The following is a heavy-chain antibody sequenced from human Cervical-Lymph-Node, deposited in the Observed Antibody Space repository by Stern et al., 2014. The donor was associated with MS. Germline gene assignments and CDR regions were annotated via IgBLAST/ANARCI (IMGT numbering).Heavy chain of an antibody. CDR1: GLTFSNYG. D-gene: IGHD1-14*01. CDR3: ATITPVDY. Sequence: VQLVDSGGDVVQPGKSLRLSGAASGLTFSNYGMHWVRQAPGKGLEWVAVIWRDGSEKYYADSVKGRFTVSRDNSKNTVYLEMNSLRAEDTALYYCATITPVDYWGQGTLVIVSS. V-gene: IGHV3-33*01. J-gene: IGHJ4*02. CDR2: IWRDGSEK.